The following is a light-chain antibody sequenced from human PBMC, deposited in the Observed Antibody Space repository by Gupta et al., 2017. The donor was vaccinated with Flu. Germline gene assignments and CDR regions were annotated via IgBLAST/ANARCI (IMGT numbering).Light chain of an antibody. J-gene: IGKJ1*01. Sequence: ERVTLSCRASQSVSSNYLAWYQQKPGQAPKLLIYVASSRATGIPDRFSGSGSGTDFTLTISRLEPEDFAVYYCQQYGSSPRTFGQGTKVEIK. CDR2: VAS. CDR3: QQYGSSPRT. CDR1: QSVSSNY. V-gene: IGKV3-20*01.